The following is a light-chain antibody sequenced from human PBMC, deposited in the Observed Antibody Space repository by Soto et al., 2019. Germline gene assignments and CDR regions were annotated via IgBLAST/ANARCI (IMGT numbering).Light chain of an antibody. V-gene: IGKV3-11*01. CDR2: DAS. Sequence: IVLTQSPATLSLSPGERSTLSCMASQSVSSFLAWYQQKPGQAPRLLIYDASKRATGIPARFSGSGSGTDFTLTISSPEPEDFAVYYCQQRSSWPLTFGQGTQVEIK. J-gene: IGKJ1*01. CDR3: QQRSSWPLT. CDR1: QSVSSF.